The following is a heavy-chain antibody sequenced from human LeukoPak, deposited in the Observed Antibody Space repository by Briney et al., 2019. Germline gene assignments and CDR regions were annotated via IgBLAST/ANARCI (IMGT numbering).Heavy chain of an antibody. Sequence: GGSLRLSCAASGFTFSSYEMNWVRQAPGKGLEWVSYIGSSGSAIYYADSVKGRFTISRDNAKNSLFLQMISLRAEDTAVYYCARVGPNWNIYDYWGQGTLVTVSS. CDR3: ARVGPNWNIYDY. CDR1: GFTFSSYE. D-gene: IGHD1/OR15-1a*01. J-gene: IGHJ4*02. CDR2: IGSSGSAI. V-gene: IGHV3-48*03.